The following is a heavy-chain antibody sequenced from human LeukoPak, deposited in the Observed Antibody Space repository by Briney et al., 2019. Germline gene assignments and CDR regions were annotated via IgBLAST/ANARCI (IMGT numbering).Heavy chain of an antibody. CDR2: INPNSGGT. CDR3: ARTGQLYCSSSSCEGDY. D-gene: IGHD2-15*01. Sequence: GASVKVSCKASGYTFTGYYMHWVRQAPGQGLEWMGWINPNSGGTNYAQKFQGRVTMTRDTSISTAYMELSRLTSDDTAVYYCARTGQLYCSSSSCEGDYWGQGTLVTVSS. V-gene: IGHV1-2*02. CDR1: GYTFTGYY. J-gene: IGHJ4*02.